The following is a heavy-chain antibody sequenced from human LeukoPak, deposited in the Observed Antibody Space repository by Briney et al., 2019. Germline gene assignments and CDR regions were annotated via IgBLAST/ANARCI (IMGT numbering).Heavy chain of an antibody. V-gene: IGHV3-23*01. CDR2: ISSSGGYT. CDR3: ARSVSSRFTSPRRPYYFDS. CDR1: GFILSTYV. J-gene: IGHJ4*02. Sequence: GGSLRLSCAASGFILSTYVMSWVRQAPGKGLEWVSTISSSGGYTYFADSVKGRFTISRDNSKNTLYLQMNSLRAEDTAVYYCARSVSSRFTSPRRPYYFDSWGQGTLVTVSS. D-gene: IGHD2-2*01.